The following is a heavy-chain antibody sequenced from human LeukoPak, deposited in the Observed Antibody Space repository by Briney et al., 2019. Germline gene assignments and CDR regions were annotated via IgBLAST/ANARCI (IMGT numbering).Heavy chain of an antibody. D-gene: IGHD3-9*01. CDR1: GFTFSSYA. Sequence: PGGSLRLSCAASGFTFSSYAMSWVRQAPGKGLEWVSSISSSSSYIYYADSVKGRFTISRDNAKDSLYLQMNSLRAEDTAVYYCARDPYYDILTGSRRSYYYYYGMDVWGQGTTVTVSS. J-gene: IGHJ6*02. CDR3: ARDPYYDILTGSRRSYYYYYGMDV. CDR2: ISSSSSYI. V-gene: IGHV3-21*01.